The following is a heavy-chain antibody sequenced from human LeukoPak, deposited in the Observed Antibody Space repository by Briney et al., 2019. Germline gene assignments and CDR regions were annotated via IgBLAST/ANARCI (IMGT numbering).Heavy chain of an antibody. V-gene: IGHV3-64D*06. CDR3: VKAVTDDAFDI. J-gene: IGHJ3*02. CDR1: GFTFSTYP. D-gene: IGHD6-19*01. CDR2: ISRNGDTT. Sequence: PGGSLRLSCSASGFTFSTYPMHWVRQAPGKGLEYFSAISRNGDTTYYADSVKGRFTISRDNSKNTLYLQMSSLRPEDTAVYYCVKAVTDDAFDIWGQGTMATVSS.